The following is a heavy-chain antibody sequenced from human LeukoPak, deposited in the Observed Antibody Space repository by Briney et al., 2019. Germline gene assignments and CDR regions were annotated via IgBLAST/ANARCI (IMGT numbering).Heavy chain of an antibody. CDR3: ARDLAAQRGDY. D-gene: IGHD6-13*01. CDR2: IRNKVNSYTT. CDR1: GFTFSDYY. V-gene: IGHV3-72*01. J-gene: IGHJ4*02. Sequence: PGGSLRLSCAASGFTFSDYYMDWVRQAPGKVLEWVGRIRNKVNSYTTEYAESVKGRFTISRDDSKNSLYLQMNSLKTEDTAVYYCARDLAAQRGDYWGQGTLVSVSS.